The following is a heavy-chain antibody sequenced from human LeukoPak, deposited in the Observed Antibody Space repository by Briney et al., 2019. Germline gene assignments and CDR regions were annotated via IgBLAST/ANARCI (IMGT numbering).Heavy chain of an antibody. J-gene: IGHJ4*02. CDR2: INPNSGGT. Sequence: ASVKVSCKASGYTFTGYYMHWVRQAPGQGLEWMGWINPNSGGTNYAQKFQGRVTMTRDTSISTDYMELSRLRSDDTAVYYCARGGRYCSGGSCYQDYWGQGTLVTVSS. D-gene: IGHD2-15*01. V-gene: IGHV1-2*02. CDR3: ARGGRYCSGGSCYQDY. CDR1: GYTFTGYY.